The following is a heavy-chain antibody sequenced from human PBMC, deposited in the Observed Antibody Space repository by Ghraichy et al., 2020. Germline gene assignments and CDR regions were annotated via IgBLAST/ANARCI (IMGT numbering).Heavy chain of an antibody. Sequence: GSLTLSCAASGFTFASYAMTWVRQAPGKGLEWVSAISTSGGTTYYADSVKGRFIVSRDNSKKTLHLEMDSLRPDDTAVYYCAKNRVSVTAPFDSWGQGALVTVSS. CDR3: AKNRVSVTAPFDS. D-gene: IGHD2-21*02. V-gene: IGHV3-23*01. J-gene: IGHJ4*02. CDR1: GFTFASYA. CDR2: ISTSGGTT.